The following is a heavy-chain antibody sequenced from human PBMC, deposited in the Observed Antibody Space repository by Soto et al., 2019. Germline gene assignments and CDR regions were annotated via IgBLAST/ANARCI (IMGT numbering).Heavy chain of an antibody. Sequence: PGGSLRLSCAASGFTFSSYAMSWVRQAPGKGLEWVSAISGSGGSTYYADSVKGRFTISRDNSKKTLYLQMNSLRAEDTAVYYCAKGQRGVYYGSGSYYYYYGMDVWGQGTTVTVSS. J-gene: IGHJ6*02. CDR3: AKGQRGVYYGSGSYYYYYGMDV. V-gene: IGHV3-23*01. CDR2: ISGSGGST. D-gene: IGHD3-10*01. CDR1: GFTFSSYA.